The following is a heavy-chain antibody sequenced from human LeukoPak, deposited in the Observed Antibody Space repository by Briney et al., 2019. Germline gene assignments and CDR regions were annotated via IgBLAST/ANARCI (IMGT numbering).Heavy chain of an antibody. D-gene: IGHD1-26*01. Sequence: GGSLRLSCAASGFSFSTYEMSWARQAPGKGLEWVSYIGSGGSPIYYAGSVEGRFTVSRDNAKNSLYLQLNGLTAEDTAVYYCAREDRSDAFDSWGQGTLVTVSS. CDR3: AREDRSDAFDS. CDR1: GFSFSTYE. J-gene: IGHJ4*02. CDR2: IGSGGSPI. V-gene: IGHV3-48*03.